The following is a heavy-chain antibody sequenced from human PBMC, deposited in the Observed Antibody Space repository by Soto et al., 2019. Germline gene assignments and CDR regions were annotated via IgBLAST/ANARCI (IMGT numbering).Heavy chain of an antibody. Sequence: GGSLRLSCAASGFTFTRYSMSWVRQAPGKGLEWVSSISSTTNYIYYGDSMKGRFTISRDNAKNSLYLEMNSLRAEDTAVYYCARESEDLTSNFDYWGQGTRVTVPQ. CDR3: ARESEDLTSNFDY. CDR1: GFTFTRYS. V-gene: IGHV3-21*06. CDR2: ISSTTNYI. J-gene: IGHJ4*02.